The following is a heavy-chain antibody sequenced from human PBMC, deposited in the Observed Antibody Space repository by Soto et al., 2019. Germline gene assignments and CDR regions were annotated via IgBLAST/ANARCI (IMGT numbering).Heavy chain of an antibody. CDR2: IWYDGSNN. CDR3: ARARYDILTGYYNDH. D-gene: IGHD3-9*01. CDR1: GFTFSSYA. V-gene: IGHV3-33*01. Sequence: QVQLVESGGGVVQPGRSLRLSCAASGFTFSSYATHWVRQAPGKGLERVAVIWYDGSNNYYADSVKGRFTISRDNSKITLYLQMNRLRAEDTAVYYCARARYDILTGYYNDHWGQGPLFTVSS. J-gene: IGHJ4*02.